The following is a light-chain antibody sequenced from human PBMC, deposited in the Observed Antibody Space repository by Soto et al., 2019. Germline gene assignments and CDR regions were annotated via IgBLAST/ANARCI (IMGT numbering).Light chain of an antibody. CDR3: QHYNNWPPYT. CDR1: QSVSSN. V-gene: IGKV3-15*01. Sequence: EIVMTQSPATLSVSPGERATLSCRASQSVSSNFAWYPQKPGQAPSLLIYGASTRATGIPASSGGSGSGTEFTLSISGLLSEDVAVYYCQHYNNWPPYTFSRGIKLEI. CDR2: GAS. J-gene: IGKJ2*01.